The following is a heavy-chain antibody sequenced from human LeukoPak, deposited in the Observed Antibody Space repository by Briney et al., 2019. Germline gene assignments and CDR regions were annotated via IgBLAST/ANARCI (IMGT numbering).Heavy chain of an antibody. Sequence: ASETLSLTCTVSGYSISSGYYWGWIRQPPGKGLEWIGSIYHSGSTYYNPSLKSRVTISVDTSKNRFSLKLSSVTAADTAVYYCAREAYCGGDCYSGFDYWGQGTLVTVSS. V-gene: IGHV4-38-2*02. CDR1: GYSISSGYY. J-gene: IGHJ4*02. CDR2: IYHSGST. CDR3: AREAYCGGDCYSGFDY. D-gene: IGHD2-21*02.